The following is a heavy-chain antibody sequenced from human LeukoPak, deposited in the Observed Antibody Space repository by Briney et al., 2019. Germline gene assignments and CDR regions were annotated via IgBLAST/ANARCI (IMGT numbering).Heavy chain of an antibody. D-gene: IGHD3-3*01. CDR3: AKTSLSDGSGHYYYMDV. CDR1: GFILSNYW. CDR2: INQDGSEK. V-gene: IGHV3-7*01. Sequence: GGSLRLSCAASGFILSNYWMGWVRRAPGKGLEWVANINQDGSEKHYVDFLKGRFTISRDNSQNTVSLQVNNLKTEDTALYYCAKTSLSDGSGHYYYMDVWGKGTTVTVSS. J-gene: IGHJ6*03.